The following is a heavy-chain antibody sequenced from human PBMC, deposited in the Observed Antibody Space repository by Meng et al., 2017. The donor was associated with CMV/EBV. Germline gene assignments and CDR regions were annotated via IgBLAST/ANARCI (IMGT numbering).Heavy chain of an antibody. CDR2: INHSGST. CDR1: GWSLRCYH. Sequence: VQLTPWGVRPFEPSVPLSPTWAVYGWSLRCYHWSWIRQPPGKGLEWIGEINHSGSTNYNPSLKSRVTISVDTSKNQFSLKLSSVTAADTAVYYCARGVGATGKADYWGQGTLVTVSS. J-gene: IGHJ4*02. V-gene: IGHV4-34*01. D-gene: IGHD1-26*01. CDR3: ARGVGATGKADY.